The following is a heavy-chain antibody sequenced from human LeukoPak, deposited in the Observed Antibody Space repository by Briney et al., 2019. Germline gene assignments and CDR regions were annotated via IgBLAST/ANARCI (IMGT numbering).Heavy chain of an antibody. CDR3: ARVRGSSWSSFADAFDI. J-gene: IGHJ3*02. CDR2: IIPIFGTA. Sequence: SVKVSCKAPGGTFSSYAISWVRQAPGQGLEWMGGIIPIFGTANYAQKFQGRVTITADKSTSTAYMELSSLRSEDTAVYYCARVRGSSWSSFADAFDIWGQGTMVTVSS. V-gene: IGHV1-69*06. D-gene: IGHD6-13*01. CDR1: GGTFSSYA.